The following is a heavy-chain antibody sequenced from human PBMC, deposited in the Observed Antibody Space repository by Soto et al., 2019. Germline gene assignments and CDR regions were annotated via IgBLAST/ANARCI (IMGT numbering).Heavy chain of an antibody. CDR2: IYYSGST. Sequence: QVQLQESGPGLVKPSQTLSLTCTVSGGSISSGGYYWSWIRQHPGKGLEWIGYIYYSGSTYYNPSLKSRVTISVDTSKNQFALKLSSVTAADTAVYYCAREGGEQLATIDYWGQGTLVTVSS. V-gene: IGHV4-31*03. D-gene: IGHD6-6*01. J-gene: IGHJ4*02. CDR1: GGSISSGGYY. CDR3: AREGGEQLATIDY.